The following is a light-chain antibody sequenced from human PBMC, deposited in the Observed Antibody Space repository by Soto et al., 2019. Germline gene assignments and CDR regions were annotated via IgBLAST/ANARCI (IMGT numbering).Light chain of an antibody. CDR3: QQLNSYPIT. J-gene: IGKJ5*01. CDR2: AAS. V-gene: IGKV1-9*01. Sequence: DIQMTQSPSSLSASVGDSVTITCRASQTIANYLNWYQQKPGKAPKLLIYAASTLQSGVPSRFSGSGSGTEFTLTISRLQPEDFATYYCQQLNSYPITFGQGTRLEIK. CDR1: QTIANY.